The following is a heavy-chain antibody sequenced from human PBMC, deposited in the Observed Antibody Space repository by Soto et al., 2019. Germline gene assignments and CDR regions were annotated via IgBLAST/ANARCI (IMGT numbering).Heavy chain of an antibody. V-gene: IGHV4-59*01. CDR2: IYYGGST. D-gene: IGHD3-16*02. Sequence: PSETLSLTCTVSGGSISSYYWSWIRQPPGKGLEWIGYIYYGGSTNYNPSLKSRVTISVDTSKNQFSLKLSSVTAADTAVYYCARDRGGPGDDYAWGSYRYTPYYYYGMDVWGQGTTVTVSS. J-gene: IGHJ6*02. CDR3: ARDRGGPGDDYAWGSYRYTPYYYYGMDV. CDR1: GGSISSYY.